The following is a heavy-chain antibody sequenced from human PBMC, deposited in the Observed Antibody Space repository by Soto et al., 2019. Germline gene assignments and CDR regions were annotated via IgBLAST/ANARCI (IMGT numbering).Heavy chain of an antibody. Sequence: GGSLRLSCAASGFKFSNYAMSRVRQAPGKGLEWVSLISATGGGTYYADSVKGRFTISRDNSHNTLYLQVHSLTAEDTAVYYCAKDRRAGGNSAFYFDFWGQGAQVTVSS. V-gene: IGHV3-23*01. J-gene: IGHJ4*02. CDR1: GFKFSNYA. CDR2: ISATGGGT. CDR3: AKDRRAGGNSAFYFDF. D-gene: IGHD3-16*01.